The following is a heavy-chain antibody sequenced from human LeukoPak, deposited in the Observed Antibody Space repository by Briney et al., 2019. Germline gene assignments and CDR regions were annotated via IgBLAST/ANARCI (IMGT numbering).Heavy chain of an antibody. CDR3: ARYYPGSSIFDY. D-gene: IGHD1-26*01. Sequence: GGSLRLSCAASGFTVSSNYMSWVRQAPGKGLEWVSVIYSGDSTYYADSVKGRFTISRDNSKNTLYLQMNSLRAEDTAVYYCARYYPGSSIFDYWGQGTLVTVSS. V-gene: IGHV3-53*01. CDR2: IYSGDST. CDR1: GFTVSSNY. J-gene: IGHJ4*02.